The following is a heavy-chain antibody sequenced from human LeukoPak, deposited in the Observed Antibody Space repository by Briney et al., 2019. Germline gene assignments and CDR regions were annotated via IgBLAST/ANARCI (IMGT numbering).Heavy chain of an antibody. V-gene: IGHV3-66*01. D-gene: IGHD6-13*01. Sequence: GGSLRLSCAASGFTVSSKDMSWVRQAPGKRLEWVSVTYTGGTTYYADSVQGRFTISRDNSKNTLYLQMNSLTAEDTAVYYCARAKTAAGTLLDFWGQGTVVTVSS. CDR2: TYTGGTT. J-gene: IGHJ4*02. CDR3: ARAKTAAGTLLDF. CDR1: GFTVSSKD.